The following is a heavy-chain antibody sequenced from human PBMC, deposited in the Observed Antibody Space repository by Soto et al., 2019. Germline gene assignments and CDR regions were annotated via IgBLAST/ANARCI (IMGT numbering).Heavy chain of an antibody. V-gene: IGHV4-34*01. J-gene: IGHJ4*02. CDR2: INHSGST. CDR1: GGSFSGYY. CDR3: ARGNDILTGYSTNFLFDY. Sequence: PSETLSLTCAVYGGSFSGYYWSWIRQPPGKGLKGIGEINHSGSTNYNPSLKSRVTISVDTSKNQFSLKLSSVIAADTAVFYCARGNDILTGYSTNFLFDYWGQGTLVTVSS. D-gene: IGHD3-9*01.